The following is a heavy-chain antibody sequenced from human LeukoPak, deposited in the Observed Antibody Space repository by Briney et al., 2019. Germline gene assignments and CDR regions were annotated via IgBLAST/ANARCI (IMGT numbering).Heavy chain of an antibody. CDR1: GFTFSSYG. CDR2: ISYDGSNK. CDR3: AKDGEMATILYPSAFDI. D-gene: IGHD5-24*01. V-gene: IGHV3-30*18. Sequence: GRSLRLSCAASGFTFSSYGMHWVRQAPGKGLEWVAVISYDGSNKYYADSVKGRFTISRDNSKDTLYLQMNSLRAEDTAVYYCAKDGEMATILYPSAFDIWGQGTMVTVSS. J-gene: IGHJ3*02.